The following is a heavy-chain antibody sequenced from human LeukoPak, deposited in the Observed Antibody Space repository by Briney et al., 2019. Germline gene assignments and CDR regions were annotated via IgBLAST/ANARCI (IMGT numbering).Heavy chain of an antibody. V-gene: IGHV1-18*01. J-gene: IGHJ4*02. Sequence: ASVKVSCKASGYTFTSYGISWVRQAPGQGLEWMGWISAYNGNTNYAQKLQGRVTMTTDTSTSTAYMELRSLRSDDTAVYYCARGYDILTGYYNDDYWGQGTLVTVSS. D-gene: IGHD3-9*01. CDR2: ISAYNGNT. CDR1: GYTFTSYG. CDR3: ARGYDILTGYYNDDY.